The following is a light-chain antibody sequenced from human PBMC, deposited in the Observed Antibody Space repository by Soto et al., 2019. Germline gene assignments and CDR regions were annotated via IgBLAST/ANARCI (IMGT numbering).Light chain of an antibody. V-gene: IGKV3-20*01. CDR3: QQYGNSPQT. CDR1: QSVSSSY. J-gene: IGKJ1*01. CDR2: GAS. Sequence: EIVLTQSPGTLSLYPGERATLSCRASQSVSSSYLAWYQQKPGQAPRLLIYGASSRATGIPDRFSGSGSGTDFTLTISRLEPEDFAVYYCQQYGNSPQTFGQGPRWIS.